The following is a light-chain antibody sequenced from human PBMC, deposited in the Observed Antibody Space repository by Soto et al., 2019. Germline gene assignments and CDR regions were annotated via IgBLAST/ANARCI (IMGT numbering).Light chain of an antibody. J-gene: IGLJ1*01. CDR1: NDDVGDYNY. V-gene: IGLV2-14*03. CDR3: SSYRSSSTLEV. Sequence: QSVLTQPASVSGSPGQSITISCTGTNDDVGDYNYVSWYQQHPDSAPKLLIYYVTNRPSGVSNRFSGSKSGNTASLTSSGLQAEDEADYYCSSYRSSSTLEVFGTGTKLTVL. CDR2: YVT.